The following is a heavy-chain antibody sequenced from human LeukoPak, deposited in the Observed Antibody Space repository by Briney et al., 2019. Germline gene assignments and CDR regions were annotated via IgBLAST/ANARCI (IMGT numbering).Heavy chain of an antibody. CDR3: ARAPPYSSASWGYYGMDV. J-gene: IGHJ6*02. V-gene: IGHV3-13*01. D-gene: IGHD6-6*01. CDR2: IGIAGDT. CDR1: GFTFSSYD. Sequence: PGGSLRLSCAASGFTFSSYDMHWVRQTTGKGLEWVPSIGIAGDTYYPGSVKGRFTISRENAKNSLYLQMNSLRAGDTAVYYCARAPPYSSASWGYYGMDVWGQGTTVTVSS.